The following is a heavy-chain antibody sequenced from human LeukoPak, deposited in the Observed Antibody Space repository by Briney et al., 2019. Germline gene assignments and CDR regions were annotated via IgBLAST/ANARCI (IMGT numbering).Heavy chain of an antibody. CDR2: RYHSGST. CDR3: AKVGYCNTVTCYGWFDP. V-gene: IGHV4-38-2*02. J-gene: IGHJ5*02. Sequence: SETLSLTCSVSGYTITSGYYWAWIRPPPGRALEWIGSRYHSGSTYLNPSLKSRVTISVDTSKNQFSLKLTSLTAADTAVYYCAKVGYCNTVTCYGWFDPWGQGTLVTVSS. CDR1: GYTITSGYY. D-gene: IGHD2/OR15-2a*01.